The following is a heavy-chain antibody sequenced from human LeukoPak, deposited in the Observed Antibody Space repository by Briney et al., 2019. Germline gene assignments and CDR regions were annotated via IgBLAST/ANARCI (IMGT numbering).Heavy chain of an antibody. CDR1: GFTFSVYG. CDR2: IGGSGGTT. J-gene: IGHJ4*02. D-gene: IGHD2-8*01. CDR3: ARKNGGAFDY. V-gene: IGHV3-23*01. Sequence: PGGSLRLSCAASGFTFSVYGMSWVRQAPGRGLEWVSTIGGSGGTTYYADSVEGRFTISRDNSKNTLYLQMDGLRAEDTALYYCARKNGGAFDYWGQGTLVTVSS.